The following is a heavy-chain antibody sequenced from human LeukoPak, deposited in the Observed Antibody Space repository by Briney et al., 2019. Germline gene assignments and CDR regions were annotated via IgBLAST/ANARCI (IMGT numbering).Heavy chain of an antibody. CDR3: AKDDAWGRFYH. CDR1: EFTFSSHG. CDR2: SSSIGGRT. V-gene: IGHV3-23*01. D-gene: IGHD3-16*01. J-gene: IGHJ1*01. Sequence: PGGSLRLSCAASEFTFSSHGMNGVGQAPGRGREGVSGSSSIGGRTYYADSVKGRFTVTRDNSRNTLHLQMNSLRVEDTGVYYCAKDDAWGRFYHWGQGTLVTVSS.